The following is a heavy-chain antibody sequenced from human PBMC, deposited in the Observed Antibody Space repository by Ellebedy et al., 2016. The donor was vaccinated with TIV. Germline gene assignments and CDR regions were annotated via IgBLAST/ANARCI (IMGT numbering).Heavy chain of an antibody. V-gene: IGHV3-7*01. CDR1: GFTFSTYW. CDR3: ATDLHPFTRGWGY. D-gene: IGHD3-10*01. CDR2: IKEDGSNI. Sequence: GGPLRLSCAASGFTFSTYWMYWVRQAPGKGVEWVASIKEDGSNIHYVDSVKGRFTISSDNAKISLYLQMNGLRVEDTAIYYCATDLHPFTRGWGYWGQGTLVAVSS. J-gene: IGHJ4*02.